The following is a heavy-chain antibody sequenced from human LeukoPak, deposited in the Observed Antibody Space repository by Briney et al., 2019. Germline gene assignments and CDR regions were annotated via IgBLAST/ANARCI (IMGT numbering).Heavy chain of an antibody. CDR2: MNPNSGNT. Sequence: ASVKVSCKASGYTFTSYDINWVRQATGQGLEWMGWMNPNSGNTGYAQKFQGRVTMTRNTSISTAYMELSSLRSEDTAVYYCARKRIAVAGTEYYYYYYYMDVGQRDHGHHLL. CDR3: ARKRIAVAGTEYYYYYYYMDV. V-gene: IGHV1-8*01. D-gene: IGHD6-19*01. CDR1: GYTFTSYD. J-gene: IGHJ6*03.